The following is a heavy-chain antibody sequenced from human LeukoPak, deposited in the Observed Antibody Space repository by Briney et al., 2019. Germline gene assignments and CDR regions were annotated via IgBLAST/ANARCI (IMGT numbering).Heavy chain of an antibody. D-gene: IGHD4-23*01. Sequence: SETLSLTCAVYGGSFSGYYWSWIRQPPGKGLEWIGEINHSGSTNYNPSLKSRVTISVDTSKNQFSLKLSSVTAADTAVYYCARENPGSMVVTPFDYWGQGTLVTVSS. CDR1: GGSFSGYY. J-gene: IGHJ4*02. CDR2: INHSGST. CDR3: ARENPGSMVVTPFDY. V-gene: IGHV4-34*01.